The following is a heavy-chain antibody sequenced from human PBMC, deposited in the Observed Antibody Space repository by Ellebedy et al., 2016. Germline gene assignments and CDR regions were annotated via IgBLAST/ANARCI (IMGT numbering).Heavy chain of an antibody. V-gene: IGHV3-15*01. D-gene: IGHD4-17*01. J-gene: IGHJ4*02. CDR2: IKSKTDGGTI. CDR1: GFTFNDAW. CDR3: TTLNYGASDF. Sequence: GGSLRLSCVASGFTFNDAWFSWVRQAPGKGLEWVGRIKSKTDGGTIDYATPVKGRFIISRDDSKNTLFLQMNSLEIEDTAVYYCTTLNYGASDFWGQGTLVTVSS.